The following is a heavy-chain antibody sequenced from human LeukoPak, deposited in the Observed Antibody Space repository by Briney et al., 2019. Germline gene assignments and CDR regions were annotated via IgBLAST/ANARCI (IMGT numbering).Heavy chain of an antibody. D-gene: IGHD2-2*01. J-gene: IGHJ4*02. CDR3: ARHRYSTSWGAGFDY. CDR1: GGSISSYY. V-gene: IGHV4-59*08. Sequence: PSETLSLTCTVSGGSISSYYWTWIRQPPGKGLEWIGYIYDSGNTNYNPSLKSRVSISVVTSKNQISLKRTSVTAADTAVYYCARHRYSTSWGAGFDYWGQGTLVTVSS. CDR2: IYDSGNT.